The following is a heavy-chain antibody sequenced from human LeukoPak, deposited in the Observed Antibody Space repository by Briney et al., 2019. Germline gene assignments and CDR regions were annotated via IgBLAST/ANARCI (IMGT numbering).Heavy chain of an antibody. D-gene: IGHD2-2*02. V-gene: IGHV4-30-4*01. J-gene: IGHJ6*04. CDR1: GGSISSGDYY. Sequence: SQTLSLTCTVSGGSISSGDYYWSWIRQPPGKGLEWIGYIYYSGSTYYNPSVKSRVTISVETSKNQLSLKLSSVTAEDTAVYYCARDRIVVVPAAITLYYYYGMDVWGKGTTVTVSS. CDR2: IYYSGST. CDR3: ARDRIVVVPAAITLYYYYGMDV.